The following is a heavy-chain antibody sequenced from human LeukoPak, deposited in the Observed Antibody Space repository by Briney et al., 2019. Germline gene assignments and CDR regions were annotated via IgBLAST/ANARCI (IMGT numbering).Heavy chain of an antibody. CDR3: ARLRSRYSPLDAFDM. J-gene: IGHJ3*02. CDR1: GFTFSNAW. CDR2: IHTAGTT. V-gene: IGHV4-4*07. Sequence: SGGSLRLSCAASGFTFSNAWMSWIRLPAGKGLEWIGHIHTAGTTYNNPSLKSRISMSVDTSKNQFSLRLSSVTAADTALYYCARLRSRYSPLDAFDMWGQGTMVTVSS. D-gene: IGHD3-16*02.